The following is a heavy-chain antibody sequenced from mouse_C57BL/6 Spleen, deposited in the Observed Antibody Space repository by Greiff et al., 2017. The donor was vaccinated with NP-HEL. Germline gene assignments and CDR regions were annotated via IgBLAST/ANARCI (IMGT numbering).Heavy chain of an antibody. J-gene: IGHJ4*01. D-gene: IGHD1-1*01. V-gene: IGHV5-16*02. CDR3: ARRGGSSQGYAMDY. CDR2: INYDGSST. Sequence: DVKLVESEGGLVQPGSSMKLSCTASGFTFSDYYMAWVRQVPEKGLEWVANINYDGSSTYYLDSLKSRFIISRDNAKNILYLQMSSLKSEDTATYYCARRGGSSQGYAMDYWGQGTSVTVSS. CDR1: GFTFSDYY.